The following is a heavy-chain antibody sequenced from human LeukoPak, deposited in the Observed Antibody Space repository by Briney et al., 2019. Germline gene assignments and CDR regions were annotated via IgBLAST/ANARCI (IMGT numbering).Heavy chain of an antibody. V-gene: IGHV1-18*01. Sequence: ASVKVSCKASGYTFTSYGISWVRQAPGQGLESMGWISAYNGNTNYAQKLQGRVTMTTDTSTSTAYMELRSLRSDDTAVYYCARSPPIAAAASVGWFDPWDQGTLVTVSS. CDR2: ISAYNGNT. CDR1: GYTFTSYG. D-gene: IGHD6-13*01. CDR3: ARSPPIAAAASVGWFDP. J-gene: IGHJ5*02.